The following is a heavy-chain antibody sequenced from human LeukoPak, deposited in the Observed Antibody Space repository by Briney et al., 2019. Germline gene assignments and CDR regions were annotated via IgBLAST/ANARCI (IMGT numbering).Heavy chain of an antibody. CDR2: INPNSGGT. Sequence: ASVKVSCKASGYTFTGYYMHWVRQAPGQGLEWMGWINPNSGGTNYAQKFQGRVTMTRDTSISTAYLQWSSLKAPDTAMYYCARAGDGYNNFDYWGQGTLVTVSS. CDR3: ARAGDGYNNFDY. J-gene: IGHJ4*02. CDR1: GYTFTGYY. V-gene: IGHV1-2*02. D-gene: IGHD5-24*01.